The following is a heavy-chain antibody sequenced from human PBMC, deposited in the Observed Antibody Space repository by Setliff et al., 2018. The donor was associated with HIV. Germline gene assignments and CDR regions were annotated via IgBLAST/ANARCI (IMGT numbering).Heavy chain of an antibody. Sequence: SVKVSCNASGFTFTSSAVQWVRQARGQRLEWIGWIVVGSGNTNYAQKFQERVTITRDMSTSTAYMELSSLRSEDTAVYYCAAGGVDSGDYGYWGQGTLVTVSS. D-gene: IGHD4-17*01. J-gene: IGHJ4*02. CDR3: AAGGVDSGDYGY. CDR2: IVVGSGNT. V-gene: IGHV1-58*01. CDR1: GFTFTSSA.